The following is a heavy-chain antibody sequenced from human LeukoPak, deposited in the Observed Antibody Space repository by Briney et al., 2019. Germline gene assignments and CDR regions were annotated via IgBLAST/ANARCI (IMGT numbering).Heavy chain of an antibody. CDR2: INHSGST. CDR3: AREGVNYYDSSGYYAVY. V-gene: IGHV4-34*01. J-gene: IGHJ4*02. CDR1: GGSFSGYY. D-gene: IGHD3-22*01. Sequence: PSETLSLTCAVYGGSFSGYYWSWIRQPPGKGLEWIGEINHSGSTNYNPSLKSRVTISVDTSKNQFSLKLSSVTAADTAVYYCAREGVNYYDSSGYYAVYWGQGTLVTVSS.